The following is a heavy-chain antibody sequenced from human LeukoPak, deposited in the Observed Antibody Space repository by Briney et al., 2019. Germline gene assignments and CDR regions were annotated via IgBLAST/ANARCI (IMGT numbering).Heavy chain of an antibody. CDR1: GGSISSSSYS. J-gene: IGHJ1*01. CDR2: IYFSGST. D-gene: IGHD6-13*01. CDR3: ARYSSSWFYFQH. Sequence: SETLSLTCIVSGGSISSSSYSWGWIRQPPGKGLEWIGSIYFSGSTYYNPSLKSRVTISVDTSKNQFSLKLSSVTAADTAVYYCARYSSSWFYFQHWGQGTLVTVSS. V-gene: IGHV4-39*07.